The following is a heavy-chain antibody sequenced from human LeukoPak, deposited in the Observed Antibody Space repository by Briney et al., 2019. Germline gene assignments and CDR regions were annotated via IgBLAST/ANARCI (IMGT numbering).Heavy chain of an antibody. CDR2: INPAGRT. Sequence: PGGSLRLSCAASGFTFTNHDMHWVRQETGKGLEWVSAINPAGRTYYADSVRGRFTISRDTSKNTLYLQMNSLRAEDTAVYYCAKGDKMLTWRRTYNRFDPWGQGTLVTVSS. J-gene: IGHJ5*02. V-gene: IGHV3-13*01. CDR3: AKGDKMLTWRRTYNRFDP. CDR1: GFTFTNHD. D-gene: IGHD3-16*01.